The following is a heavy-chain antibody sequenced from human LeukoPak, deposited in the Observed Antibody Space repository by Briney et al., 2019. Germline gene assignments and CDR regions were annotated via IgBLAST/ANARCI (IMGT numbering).Heavy chain of an antibody. J-gene: IGHJ5*02. D-gene: IGHD6-13*01. V-gene: IGHV1-18*01. CDR1: GYTLTSDG. CDR3: ARDRASGYTNPNWFDP. Sequence: SLKASCKTSGYTLTSDGISSVRQAPGQGLECMGWISSSKGNTNYAQKIQGRVTMTTDTSTSTAYMELRSLRSDDTAVYYCARDRASGYTNPNWFDPWGQGSLVTVSS. CDR2: ISSSKGNT.